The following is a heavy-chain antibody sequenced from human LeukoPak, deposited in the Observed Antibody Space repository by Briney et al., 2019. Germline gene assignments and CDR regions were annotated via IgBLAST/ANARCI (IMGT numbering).Heavy chain of an antibody. CDR2: IYHSGST. CDR3: AREDTSAAVDY. V-gene: IGHV4-30-2*01. J-gene: IGHJ4*02. CDR1: GGSISSGGYS. Sequence: SQTLSLTCAVSGGSISSGGYSWSWIRQPPGKGLEWIGYIYHSGSTYYNPSLKSRVTKSVDRSKNQFSLKLSSVTAADTAVYYCAREDTSAAVDYWGQGTLVTVSS. D-gene: IGHD6-13*01.